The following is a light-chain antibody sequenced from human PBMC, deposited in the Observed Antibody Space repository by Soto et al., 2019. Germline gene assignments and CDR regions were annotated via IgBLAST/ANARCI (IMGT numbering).Light chain of an antibody. J-gene: IGLJ2*01. V-gene: IGLV2-8*01. CDR1: SSDVGGYDY. CDR3: SSYGGRNNLL. CDR2: EVS. Sequence: QPVLTQPPSASGSPGQSVTISCTGTSSDVGGYDYVSWYQQHPGKAPKAMIYEVSKRPSGVPDRFSGSKSGNTASLTVSGLQAEDEADYYCSSYGGRNNLLFGGGTKLTVL.